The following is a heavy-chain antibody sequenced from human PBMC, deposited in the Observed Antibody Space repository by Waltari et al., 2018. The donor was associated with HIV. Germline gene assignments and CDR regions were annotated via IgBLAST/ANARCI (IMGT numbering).Heavy chain of an antibody. J-gene: IGHJ4*02. CDR2: IYYSGST. CDR3: ARSSAAPTVTTPGVPFDY. V-gene: IGHV4-39*07. CDR1: GGSISSSSYY. D-gene: IGHD4-17*01. Sequence: QLQLQESGPGLVKPSETLSLTCTVSGGSISSSSYYWGWIRQPPGKGLEWIGSIYYSGSTYYNPSLKSRVTISVDTSKNQFSLKLSSVTAADTAVYYCARSSAAPTVTTPGVPFDYWGQGTLVTVSS.